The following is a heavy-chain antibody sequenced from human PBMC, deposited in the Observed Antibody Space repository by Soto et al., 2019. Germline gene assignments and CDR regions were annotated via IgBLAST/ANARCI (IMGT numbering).Heavy chain of an antibody. J-gene: IGHJ4*02. CDR1: GYTFTHYY. CDR3: ATSVNSAMAFDY. Sequence: QVQLVQSGAEVKKPGASVRVSCKASGYTFTHYYIHWVRQAPGQGLEWMGIINPNGGITTYEQKFRVGFSMTTDTSTSTVCLELSSLRSEDSAVYYCATSVNSAMAFDYWGQGTLVTVSS. CDR2: INPNGGIT. D-gene: IGHD5-18*01. V-gene: IGHV1-46*01.